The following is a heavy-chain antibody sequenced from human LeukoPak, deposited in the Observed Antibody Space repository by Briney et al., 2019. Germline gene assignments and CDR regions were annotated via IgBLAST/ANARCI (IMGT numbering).Heavy chain of an antibody. CDR3: VPSANYYYFDY. J-gene: IGHJ4*02. CDR1: GYTFTNYY. Sequence: ASVKVSCKTSGYTFTNYYMHWVRQGPGLGFEWMGWINPKSGGTSYPQKFQGRLTMTRDTSNSTAYMELSSLGSDDTAVYYCVPSANYYYFDYWGQGTLVTVSS. V-gene: IGHV1-2*02. CDR2: INPKSGGT. D-gene: IGHD4/OR15-4a*01.